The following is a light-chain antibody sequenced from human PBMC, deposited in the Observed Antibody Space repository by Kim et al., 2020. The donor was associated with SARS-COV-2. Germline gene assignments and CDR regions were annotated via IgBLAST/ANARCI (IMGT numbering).Light chain of an antibody. CDR2: SAS. V-gene: IGKV1-39*01. Sequence: DIHMTQSPSSLSASVGDRVTITCRASQSIGRFVNWYQQKPGKAPGLLIYSASTLQTGVPSRFSSSGSGTDFTLPIDSLQPEDFAAYFCQQNYNTPYSFGQGTKLEI. J-gene: IGKJ2*03. CDR1: QSIGRF. CDR3: QQNYNTPYS.